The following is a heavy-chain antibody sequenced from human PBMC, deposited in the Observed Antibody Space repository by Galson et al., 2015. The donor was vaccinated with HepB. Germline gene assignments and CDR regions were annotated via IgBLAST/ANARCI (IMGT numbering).Heavy chain of an antibody. CDR2: INPSGGST. D-gene: IGHD6-6*01. CDR1: GYTFTSYY. CDR3: ARDRTRYSSSSAFDY. V-gene: IGHV1-46*01. Sequence: SVKVSCKASGYTFTSYYMHWVRQAPGQGLEWMGIINPSGGSTSYAQKFQGRVTMTRDTSTSTVYMELSSLRSEDTAVYYCARDRTRYSSSSAFDYWGQGTLVTVSS. J-gene: IGHJ4*02.